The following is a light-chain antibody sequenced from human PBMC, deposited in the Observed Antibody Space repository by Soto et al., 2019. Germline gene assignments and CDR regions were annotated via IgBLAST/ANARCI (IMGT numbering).Light chain of an antibody. CDR2: GAS. V-gene: IGKV3-15*01. Sequence: EIVMTQSPATLSVSPGERATLSCRASQSVSSNLAWYQQKPGQAPRLLIYGASTRATGIPARFSGSGSGTEFTLTISSLQSEDFALYYCQQYNNRPPLFGQGTKVEIK. J-gene: IGKJ1*01. CDR3: QQYNNRPPL. CDR1: QSVSSN.